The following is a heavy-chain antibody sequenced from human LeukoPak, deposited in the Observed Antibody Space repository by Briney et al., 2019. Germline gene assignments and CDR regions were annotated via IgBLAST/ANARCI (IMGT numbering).Heavy chain of an antibody. D-gene: IGHD4-11*01. Sequence: ASETLSLTCAVSGGSIISNNWWSWVRQPPGRGLEWIGEVYHSGTTNYNSSLKSRVTISVDKSKNQFSLKLSSVTAADTAVYYCVSKEYSDYKTWLDPWGQGTLVTVSS. V-gene: IGHV4-4*02. CDR3: VSKEYSDYKTWLDP. CDR2: VYHSGTT. J-gene: IGHJ5*02. CDR1: GGSIISNNW.